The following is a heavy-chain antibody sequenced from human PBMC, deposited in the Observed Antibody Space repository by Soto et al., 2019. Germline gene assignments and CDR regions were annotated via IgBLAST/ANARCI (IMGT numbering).Heavy chain of an antibody. Sequence: SETLSLTCIVSGGSISSGDYYWSWVRQPPGKGLEWIGYIYYSGTTYYNPSLKSRVTISADTSKNQFSLKLSSVTAADTAVYYCARAKGLLTVTTSWFDPWGQGTLVTVSS. CDR1: GGSISSGDYY. CDR3: ARAKGLLTVTTSWFDP. CDR2: IYYSGTT. D-gene: IGHD4-17*01. J-gene: IGHJ5*02. V-gene: IGHV4-30-4*01.